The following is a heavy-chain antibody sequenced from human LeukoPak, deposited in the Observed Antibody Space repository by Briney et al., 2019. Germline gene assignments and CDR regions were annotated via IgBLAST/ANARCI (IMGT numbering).Heavy chain of an antibody. CDR3: ARGPHYDFWSGYSDY. J-gene: IGHJ4*02. Sequence: GGSLRLSCAASGFTFSNYWMSWVRQAPGKGLEWVANIKQDGTEKNYVDSVKGRFTISRDNAKNSLFLQMNSLRAEDTAVYYCARGPHYDFWSGYSDYWGQGTLVTVSS. CDR2: IKQDGTEK. CDR1: GFTFSNYW. D-gene: IGHD3-3*01. V-gene: IGHV3-7*01.